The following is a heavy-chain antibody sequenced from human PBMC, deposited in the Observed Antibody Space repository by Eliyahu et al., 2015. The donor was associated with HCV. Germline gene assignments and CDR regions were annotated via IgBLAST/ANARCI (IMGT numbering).Heavy chain of an antibody. V-gene: IGHV4-4*07. D-gene: IGHD3-22*01. CDR1: GXXISSYN. Sequence: QVQLQESGPGLVKPSETLSLTCSVSGXXISSYNWNWIRQTAGKGLEXIGRFCGSGTTDYNPSLKSRVTMSLDTSKRQFSLKLSSVTAADTALYYCARSGTRSSNGVEFDYWGQGTLVTVSS. J-gene: IGHJ4*02. CDR3: ARSGTRSSNGVEFDY. CDR2: FCGSGTT.